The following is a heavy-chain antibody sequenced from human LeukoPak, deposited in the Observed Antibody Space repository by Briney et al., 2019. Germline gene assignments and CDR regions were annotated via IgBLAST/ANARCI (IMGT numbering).Heavy chain of an antibody. Sequence: SETLSLTCTVSGGSISSGGYYWSWIRQHPGKGLEWIGHIYYSGSSYYNPSLKSRVTISVDTSKNQFSLKLSSVTAADTAVYYCARYCSSTSCPPYYYYGMDVWGQGTTVTVSS. J-gene: IGHJ6*02. CDR3: ARYCSSTSCPPYYYYGMDV. CDR2: IYYSGSS. CDR1: GGSISSGGYY. V-gene: IGHV4-31*03. D-gene: IGHD2-2*01.